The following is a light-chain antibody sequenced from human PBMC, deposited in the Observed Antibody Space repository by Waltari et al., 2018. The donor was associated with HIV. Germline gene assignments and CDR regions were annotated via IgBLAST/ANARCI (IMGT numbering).Light chain of an antibody. CDR3: VLYIGGGIWV. Sequence: QTVVTQEPSFSVSPGGTVTLTCGLSSGSVSTTYYPSWYQQTPGQGPRTLISSTMTRSSGVPDRVSGSILGNMAALTSTGAQADDESDYYCVLYIGGGIWVCGGGTKLTVL. J-gene: IGLJ3*02. V-gene: IGLV8-61*01. CDR2: STM. CDR1: SGSVSTTYY.